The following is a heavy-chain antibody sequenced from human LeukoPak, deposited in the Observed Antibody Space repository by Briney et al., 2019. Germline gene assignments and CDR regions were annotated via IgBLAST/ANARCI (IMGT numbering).Heavy chain of an antibody. Sequence: PSETLSLTCTVSGGSISSGGYYWSWIRQPPGKGLEWIGYIYHSGSTYYNPSLKSRVTISVDRSKNQFSLKLSSVTAADTAVYYCARDRGSSWYDAFDIWGQGTMVTVSS. CDR2: IYHSGST. D-gene: IGHD6-13*01. CDR3: ARDRGSSWYDAFDI. J-gene: IGHJ3*02. V-gene: IGHV4-30-2*01. CDR1: GGSISSGGYY.